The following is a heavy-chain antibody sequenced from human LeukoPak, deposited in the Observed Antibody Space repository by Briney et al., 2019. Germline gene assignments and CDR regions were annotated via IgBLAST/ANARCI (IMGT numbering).Heavy chain of an antibody. CDR3: ARGDIAVADTEYFQY. CDR1: GFTFSSYG. V-gene: IGHV3-30*03. CDR2: ISYDGSNT. J-gene: IGHJ1*01. Sequence: GRSLRLSCAASGFTFSSYGIHWVRQAPGKGLEWLIVISYDGSNTYYADAVKGRFTISRDNSKNTVYLQMDSLRAEDTAVYYCARGDIAVADTEYFQYWGQGTLVTVSA. D-gene: IGHD6-13*01.